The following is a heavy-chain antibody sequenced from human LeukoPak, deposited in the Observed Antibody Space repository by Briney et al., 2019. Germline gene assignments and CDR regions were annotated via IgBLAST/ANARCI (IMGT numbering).Heavy chain of an antibody. D-gene: IGHD5-24*01. J-gene: IGHJ3*02. Sequence: SETLSLTCAVYGGSYSRYYCSWIRQPPGQGLQWIGEINHSGTTKYNPSLKSRVTISVDTSKNQFSLKLSSVTAADTAVYYCAWFATTTNDVFDNWGQGTKVTVSS. CDR3: AWFATTTNDVFDN. V-gene: IGHV4-34*01. CDR1: GGSYSRYY. CDR2: INHSGTT.